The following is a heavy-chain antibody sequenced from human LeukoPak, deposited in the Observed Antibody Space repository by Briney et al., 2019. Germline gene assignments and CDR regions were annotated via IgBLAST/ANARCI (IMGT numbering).Heavy chain of an antibody. CDR3: ASGRGIAAAGRGPRKYYFDY. CDR1: GYTFTSYD. CDR2: MNPNSGNT. V-gene: IGHV1-8*01. Sequence: ASVKVSCKASGYTFTSYDINWVRQATGQGLEWMGWMNPNSGNTGCAQKFQGRVTMTRNSSISTAYMELSSLRSEHTALHYRASGRGIAAAGRGPRKYYFDYWGQGTLVTVSS. D-gene: IGHD6-13*01. J-gene: IGHJ4*02.